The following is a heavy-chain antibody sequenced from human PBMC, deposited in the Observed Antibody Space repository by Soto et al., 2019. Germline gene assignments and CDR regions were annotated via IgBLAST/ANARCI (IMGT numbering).Heavy chain of an antibody. Sequence: HVQLVESGGGVVQPGRSLRLSCAASGFTFSSYAMHWVRQAPGKGLEWVAVISYDGSNKYYADSVKGRFTISRDNSKNTLYLQMNSLRAEHTAVYYCARAGSFDSSGWQVPHYWGQGTLVTVSS. J-gene: IGHJ4*02. V-gene: IGHV3-30*04. CDR2: ISYDGSNK. CDR3: ARAGSFDSSGWQVPHY. CDR1: GFTFSSYA. D-gene: IGHD6-19*01.